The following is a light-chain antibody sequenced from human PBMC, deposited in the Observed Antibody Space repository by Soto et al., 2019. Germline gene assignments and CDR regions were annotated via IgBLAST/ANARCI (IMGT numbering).Light chain of an antibody. CDR3: CSYAGCRTFVV. CDR2: EVN. J-gene: IGLJ3*02. V-gene: IGLV2-23*02. CDR1: ISDIGSYNL. Sequence: QSALSQPASVSGSPGQSVTISCHGTISDIGSYNLVSWYHHHPGQAPKLVIYEVNKRPSVDSNRFSGSKSGNTASLTIAGLQPEEEGEYYSCSYAGCRTFVVFGGGTKVTVL.